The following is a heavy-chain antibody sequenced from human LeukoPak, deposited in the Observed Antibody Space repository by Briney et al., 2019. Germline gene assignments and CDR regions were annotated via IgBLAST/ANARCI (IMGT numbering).Heavy chain of an antibody. V-gene: IGHV4-59*08. CDR2: IYYSGST. CDR3: ARHEEQLWAWFDP. J-gene: IGHJ5*02. CDR1: GGSIGSYY. D-gene: IGHD5-18*01. Sequence: PSETLSLTCTVSGGSIGSYYWSWIRQPPGKGLEWIGYIYYSGSTNYNPSLKSRVTISVDTSKNQFSLKLSSVTAADTAVYYCARHEEQLWAWFDPWGQGTLVTVSS.